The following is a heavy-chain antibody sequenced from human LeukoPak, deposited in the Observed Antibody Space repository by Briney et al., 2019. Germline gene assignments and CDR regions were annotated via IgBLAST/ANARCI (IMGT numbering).Heavy chain of an antibody. CDR3: ARSPNHYYDSSGYYY. CDR1: GGSISTSSYY. D-gene: IGHD3-22*01. J-gene: IGHJ4*02. CDR2: IYTSGST. V-gene: IGHV4-61*05. Sequence: PSETLSLTCTVSGGSISTSSYYWGWIRQPPGTGLEWIARIYTSGSTNYNPSLKRRFTISVDTSKIQFSLKLSSVTAADTAVYYCARSPNHYYDSSGYYYWGQGTLVTVSS.